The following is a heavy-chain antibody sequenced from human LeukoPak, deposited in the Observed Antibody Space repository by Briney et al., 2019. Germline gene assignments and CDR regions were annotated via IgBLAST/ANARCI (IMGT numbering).Heavy chain of an antibody. Sequence: GGSLRLSCAASGFTFSSNYMSWVRQAPGKGLEWVSSISRSSSYIYYADSVKGRFTISRDNAKNSLYLQMNSLRAEDTAVYYCARDCFYDSSGYYFGVNGMDVWGQGTTVTVSS. CDR1: GFTFSSNY. CDR2: ISRSSSYI. D-gene: IGHD3-22*01. J-gene: IGHJ6*02. CDR3: ARDCFYDSSGYYFGVNGMDV. V-gene: IGHV3-21*01.